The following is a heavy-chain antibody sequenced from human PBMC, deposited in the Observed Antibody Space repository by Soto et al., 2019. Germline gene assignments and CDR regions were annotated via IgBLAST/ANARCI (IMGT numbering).Heavy chain of an antibody. Sequence: GESLKISCKGSGYSFSNYWIGWVRQMPGKGLEWMGIIFPRDSDTRYSPSFQGQVTISADKSISAAYLQWSSLKASDTAMYYCARIMVRGVITYSRDYHGMDVWGQGTTVTVSS. V-gene: IGHV5-51*01. CDR2: IFPRDSDT. J-gene: IGHJ6*02. CDR3: ARIMVRGVITYSRDYHGMDV. D-gene: IGHD3-10*01. CDR1: GYSFSNYW.